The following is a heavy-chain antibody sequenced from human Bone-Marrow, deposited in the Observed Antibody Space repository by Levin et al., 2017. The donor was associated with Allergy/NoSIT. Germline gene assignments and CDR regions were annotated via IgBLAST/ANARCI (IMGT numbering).Heavy chain of an antibody. J-gene: IGHJ3*02. V-gene: IGHV4-59*01. CDR2: IYYSGST. D-gene: IGHD3-22*01. Sequence: SQTLSLTCTVSGVSIRSYYWSWIRQPPGKGLEWIGYIYYSGSTKNNPSLKSRVTISVDTSKNQFSLKLSSVTAADTAVYYCARVNYYDSGGYPLHAFDIWGQGTMVTVSS. CDR3: ARVNYYDSGGYPLHAFDI. CDR1: GVSIRSYY.